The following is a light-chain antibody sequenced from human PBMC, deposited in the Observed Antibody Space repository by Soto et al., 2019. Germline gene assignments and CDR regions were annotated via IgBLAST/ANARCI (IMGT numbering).Light chain of an antibody. Sequence: QSVLTQPPSASGTPGQTVTVSCSGSSSNIGSYTVNWYQQLPGTAPKLVIYSNHQRPSGVPDRFSGSKSGTSASLAISGLQSEDDADYYCAAWDDSLNGSVFGSGTKVTVL. V-gene: IGLV1-44*01. CDR1: SSNIGSYT. CDR3: AAWDDSLNGSV. J-gene: IGLJ1*01. CDR2: SNH.